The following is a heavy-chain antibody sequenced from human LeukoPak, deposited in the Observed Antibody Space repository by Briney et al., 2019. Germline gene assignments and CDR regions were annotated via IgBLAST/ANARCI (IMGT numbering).Heavy chain of an antibody. V-gene: IGHV1-18*04. CDR1: GYTFTSYG. D-gene: IGHD6-13*01. Sequence: ASVKVSCKASGYTFTSYGISWVRQAPGQGLEWMGWIGAYNGNTNYAQKLQGRVTMTTDTSTSTAYMELRSLRSDDTAVYYCARAREGYSGSWYTWFDPWGQGTLVTVSS. J-gene: IGHJ5*02. CDR3: ARAREGYSGSWYTWFDP. CDR2: IGAYNGNT.